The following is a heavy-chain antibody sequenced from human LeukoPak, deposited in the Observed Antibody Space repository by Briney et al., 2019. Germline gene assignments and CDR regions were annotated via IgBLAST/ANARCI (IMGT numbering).Heavy chain of an antibody. J-gene: IGHJ4*02. CDR2: INPNSGGT. D-gene: IGHD3-3*01. Sequence: ASVKVSCKASGYTFTGYYMHWVRQAPGQGLEWMGSINPNSGGTNYAQKFQGRVTMTRDTSISTAYMELSRLRSDDTAVYYCARSPSYYDFWSGYYGFDYWGQGTLVTVSS. CDR3: ARSPSYYDFWSGYYGFDY. V-gene: IGHV1-2*02. CDR1: GYTFTGYY.